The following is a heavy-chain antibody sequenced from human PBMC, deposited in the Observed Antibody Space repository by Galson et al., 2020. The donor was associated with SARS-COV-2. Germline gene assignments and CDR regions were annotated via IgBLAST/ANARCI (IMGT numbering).Heavy chain of an antibody. Sequence: SGPTLVKPTQTLTLTCTFSGFSLSTSGMCVSWIRQPPGKALEWLALIDWDDDKYYSTSLKTRLTISKDTSKNQVVLTMTNMDPVDTATYYCARIPRGSSTSGGCYYYGMDVWGQGTTVTVSS. CDR1: GFSLSTSGMC. V-gene: IGHV2-70*01. D-gene: IGHD1-26*01. CDR3: ARIPRGSSTSGGCYYYGMDV. J-gene: IGHJ6*02. CDR2: IDWDDDK.